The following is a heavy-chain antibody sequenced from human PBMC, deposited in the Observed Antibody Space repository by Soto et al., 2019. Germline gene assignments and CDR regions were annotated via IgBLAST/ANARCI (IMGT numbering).Heavy chain of an antibody. Sequence: GESLKISCKGSGYSFTSYWIGWVRQMPGKGLEWMGIIYPGDSDTRYSPSFQGQVTISADKSISTAYLQWSSLKASDTAMYYCARHGILSSIAAVADGMDVWGQGTTVTVSS. CDR1: GYSFTSYW. CDR2: IYPGDSDT. V-gene: IGHV5-51*01. D-gene: IGHD6-13*01. CDR3: ARHGILSSIAAVADGMDV. J-gene: IGHJ6*02.